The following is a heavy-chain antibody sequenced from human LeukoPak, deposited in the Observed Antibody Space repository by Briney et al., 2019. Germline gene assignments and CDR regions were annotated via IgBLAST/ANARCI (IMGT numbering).Heavy chain of an antibody. Sequence: SETLSLTCTVSGGSISSSSYYWGWIRQPPGKGLEWIGSIYYSGSTYYNPSLKSRVTISVDTSKNQFPLKLSSVTAADTAVYYCARQASVVAAPYWGQGTLVTVSS. D-gene: IGHD2-15*01. J-gene: IGHJ4*02. CDR1: GGSISSSSYY. CDR2: IYYSGST. V-gene: IGHV4-39*01. CDR3: ARQASVVAAPY.